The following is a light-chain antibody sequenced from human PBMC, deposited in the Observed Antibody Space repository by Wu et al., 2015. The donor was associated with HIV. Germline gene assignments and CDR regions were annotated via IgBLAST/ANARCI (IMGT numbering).Light chain of an antibody. V-gene: IGKV3-20*01. CDR2: GVS. CDR3: QQYETSIT. Sequence: IVLTQSPVILSLSPGERATLSCRASQSVGTSLAWFQQKPGQAPRLLIYGVSSRATGIPARFSGSGSGTDFTLTITRLESEDFAVYYCQQYETSITFGQGTRLDI. CDR1: QSVGTS. J-gene: IGKJ5*01.